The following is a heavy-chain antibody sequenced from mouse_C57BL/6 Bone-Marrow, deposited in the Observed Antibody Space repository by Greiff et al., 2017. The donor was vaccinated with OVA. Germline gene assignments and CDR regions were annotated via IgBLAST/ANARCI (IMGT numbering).Heavy chain of an antibody. V-gene: IGHV5-6*01. CDR1: GFTFSSYG. Sequence: DVQLVESGGDLVKPGGSLKLSCAASGFTFSSYGMSWVRQTPDKRLEWVATISSGGSYTYYPDSVKGRFTISRDNAKNTLYLQMSSLKSEDTAMYYCARLRPPYAMDYWGQGTSVTVSS. CDR2: ISSGGSYT. J-gene: IGHJ4*01. CDR3: ARLRPPYAMDY.